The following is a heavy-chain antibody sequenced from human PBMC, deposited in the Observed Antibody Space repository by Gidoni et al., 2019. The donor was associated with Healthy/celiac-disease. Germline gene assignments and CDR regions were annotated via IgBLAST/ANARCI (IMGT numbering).Heavy chain of an antibody. Sequence: QVQLVESGEGVVQPGRSLRLSCAASGFTLSSYAMHWVRQAPGKGLEWVAVISYDGSNKYYADSVKGRFTISRDNSKNTLYLQMNSLRAEDTAVYYCASLTSITGTANDAFDIWGQGTMVTVSS. V-gene: IGHV3-30-3*01. D-gene: IGHD1-20*01. CDR3: ASLTSITGTANDAFDI. CDR1: GFTLSSYA. CDR2: ISYDGSNK. J-gene: IGHJ3*02.